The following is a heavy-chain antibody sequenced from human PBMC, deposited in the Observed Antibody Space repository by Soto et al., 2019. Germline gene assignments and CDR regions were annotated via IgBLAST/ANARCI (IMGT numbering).Heavy chain of an antibody. CDR1: GFAFSSYS. J-gene: IGHJ5*02. Sequence: GGSLRLSCAASGFAFSSYSMNWVRQAPGKGLEWVSSISSSSSYIYYADSVKGRFTISSGNAKNSLYLQMNSLRAEDTAGYYCARGPYSSSWYNWFDPWGQGTRVTVSS. D-gene: IGHD6-13*01. CDR3: ARGPYSSSWYNWFDP. V-gene: IGHV3-21*01. CDR2: ISSSSSYI.